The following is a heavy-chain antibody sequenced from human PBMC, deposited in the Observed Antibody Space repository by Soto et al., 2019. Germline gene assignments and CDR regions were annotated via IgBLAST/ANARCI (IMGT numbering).Heavy chain of an antibody. CDR3: ARGRGIAAAQANYYYGMDV. CDR2: IYTSGST. Sequence: QVQLQESGPGLVKPSETLSLTCTVSGGSISSYYWSWIRQPAGKGLEWIGRIYTSGSTNYNPSLKSRATMSVDTSENRFPRKLGSVTAAETAVYYCARGRGIAAAQANYYYGMDVWGQGTTVTVSS. V-gene: IGHV4-4*07. D-gene: IGHD6-13*01. J-gene: IGHJ6*02. CDR1: GGSISSYY.